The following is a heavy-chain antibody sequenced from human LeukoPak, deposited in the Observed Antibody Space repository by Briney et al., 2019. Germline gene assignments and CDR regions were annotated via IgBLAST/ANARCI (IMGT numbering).Heavy chain of an antibody. CDR2: IRSKAYGGTT. CDR1: GFTFGDYA. Sequence: PGGSLRLSCTASGFTFGDYAMSWFRQAPGKGLEWVGFIRSKAYGGTTEYAASVKGRFTISRDDSKSIAYLQMKSLKTEDTAVYYCTRDGIAAAGTPYYFDYWGQGTLVTVSS. CDR3: TRDGIAAAGTPYYFDY. V-gene: IGHV3-49*03. J-gene: IGHJ4*02. D-gene: IGHD6-13*01.